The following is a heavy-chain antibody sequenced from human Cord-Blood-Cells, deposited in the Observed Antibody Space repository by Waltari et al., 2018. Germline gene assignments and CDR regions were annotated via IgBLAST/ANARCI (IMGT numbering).Heavy chain of an antibody. D-gene: IGHD3-10*01. J-gene: IGHJ4*02. CDR3: ARDGDLITMVRGVIGIFDY. V-gene: IGHV3-30*04. CDR1: GFTFSSYA. Sequence: GESGGGVVQPGRSLRLSCAASGFTFSSYAMHWVRQAPGKGLEWVAVISYDGSNKHYADSVKGRFTISRDNSKNTLYLQMNSLRAEDTAVYYCARDGDLITMVRGVIGIFDYWGQGTLVTVSS. CDR2: ISYDGSNK.